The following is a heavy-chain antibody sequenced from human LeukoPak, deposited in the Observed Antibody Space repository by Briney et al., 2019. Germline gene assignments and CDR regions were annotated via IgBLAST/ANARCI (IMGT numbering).Heavy chain of an antibody. CDR2: ISGSGGST. Sequence: SGGSLRLSCAASGFTFSSFAMSWVRQAPGKGLEWVSGISGSGGSTYYADSVKGRFTISRDNSKNTLYLQMNSLRAEDTAVYYCAKTRFGELLSYFDYWGQGTLVTVSS. CDR1: GFTFSSFA. CDR3: AKTRFGELLSYFDY. D-gene: IGHD3-10*02. J-gene: IGHJ4*02. V-gene: IGHV3-23*01.